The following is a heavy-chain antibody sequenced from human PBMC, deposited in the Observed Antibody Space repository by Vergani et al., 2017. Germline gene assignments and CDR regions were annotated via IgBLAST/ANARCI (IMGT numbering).Heavy chain of an antibody. D-gene: IGHD2-21*01. Sequence: QVQLQESGPGLVKPSQTLSLTFTVSGGPFSTVCQSWTSLRQSAGTGLEWIGRVYTSGSTKYNPSLRHRAIMSVDVSKKQFSQKLTSVTAADTAVYYCAGDGGEYDKDALDGWGEGTRVTVTS. CDR2: VYTSGST. J-gene: IGHJ3*01. V-gene: IGHV4-61*02. CDR1: GGPFSTVCQS. CDR3: AGDGGEYDKDALDG.